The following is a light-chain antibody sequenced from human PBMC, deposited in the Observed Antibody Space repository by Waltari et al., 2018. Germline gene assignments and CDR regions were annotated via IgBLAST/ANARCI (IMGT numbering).Light chain of an antibody. J-gene: IGLJ3*02. CDR3: QSYDSSLSGSWV. CDR1: SSHIGAGYD. Sequence: QSVLTQPPSVSGAPGQTVTISCTGTSSHIGAGYDVHWYQQLPGTAPKLLIYANSNRPSGVPDRFSGSKSGTSASLAITGLQAEDEADYYCQSYDSSLSGSWVFGGGTKLTVL. V-gene: IGLV1-40*01. CDR2: ANS.